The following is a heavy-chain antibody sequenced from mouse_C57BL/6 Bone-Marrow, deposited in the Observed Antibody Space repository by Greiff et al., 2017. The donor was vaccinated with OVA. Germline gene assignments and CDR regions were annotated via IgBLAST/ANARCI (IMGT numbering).Heavy chain of an antibody. D-gene: IGHD1-1*01. V-gene: IGHV1-55*01. CDR1: GYTFTSYW. CDR2: IYPGSGST. CDR3: ARSHYYGSTGDYAMDY. J-gene: IGHJ4*01. Sequence: QVQLQQPGAELVKPGASVKMSCKASGYTFTSYWITWVKQRPGQGLEWIGDIYPGSGSTNYNEKFKSKATLTVDTSSSTAYMQLNSLTSEDSAVYYCARSHYYGSTGDYAMDYWGQGTSVTVSS.